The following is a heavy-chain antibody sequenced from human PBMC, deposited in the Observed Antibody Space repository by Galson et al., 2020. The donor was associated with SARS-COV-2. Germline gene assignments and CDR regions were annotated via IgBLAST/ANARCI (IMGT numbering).Heavy chain of an antibody. V-gene: IGHV1-46*01. D-gene: IGHD1-7*01. J-gene: IGHJ6*04. CDR3: ARARAGRIWNYVVVGGGMDV. Sequence: ASVKVSCKASGYTFTSYSMHWVRQAPAQGLEWMVIINPSGGTTIYAQKFQARVTMTRDTSTSTAYMELSSLRPEETAVYYCARARAGRIWNYVVVGGGMDVWGKGTTVTVSS. CDR2: INPSGGTT. CDR1: GYTFTSYS.